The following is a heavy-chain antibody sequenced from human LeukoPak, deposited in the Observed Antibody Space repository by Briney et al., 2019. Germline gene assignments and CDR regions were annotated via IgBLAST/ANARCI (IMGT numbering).Heavy chain of an antibody. J-gene: IGHJ5*02. CDR3: ARDLGAGYYYGSGSYHWFDP. CDR2: IYYSGST. CDR1: GGSISSYY. V-gene: IGHV4-59*01. D-gene: IGHD3-10*01. Sequence: PSGTLSLTCAVSGGSISSYYWSWIRQPPGKGLEWIGYIYYSGSTNYNPSLKSRVTISVDTSKNQFSLKLSSVTAADTAVYYCARDLGAGYYYGSGSYHWFDPWGQGTLVTVSS.